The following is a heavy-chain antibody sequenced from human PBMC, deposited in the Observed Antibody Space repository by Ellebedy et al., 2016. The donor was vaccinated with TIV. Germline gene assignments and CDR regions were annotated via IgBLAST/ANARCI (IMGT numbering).Heavy chain of an antibody. Sequence: GESLKISCAASGFTFSSFAIHWVRQAPGKGLQWVAVISYDGSNIYYADSVKGRFTISRDNSKDTLYLQMNSLRGEDTAVYYCAKAWTTVTHELDSWGQGTLVTVSS. CDR2: ISYDGSNI. V-gene: IGHV3-30-3*01. CDR1: GFTFSSFA. J-gene: IGHJ4*02. D-gene: IGHD4-17*01. CDR3: AKAWTTVTHELDS.